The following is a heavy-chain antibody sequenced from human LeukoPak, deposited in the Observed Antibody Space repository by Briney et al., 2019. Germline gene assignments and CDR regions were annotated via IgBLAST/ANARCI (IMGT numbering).Heavy chain of an antibody. V-gene: IGHV3-23*01. Sequence: PGGSLRLSCAASGFTFSSYEMNWVRQAPGKGLEWVSAISGSGGSTYYADSVKGRFTISRDNSKNTLYLQMNSLRAEDTAVYYCAKVPRGAHYDFWSGYADRIYYFDYWGQGTLVTVSS. CDR1: GFTFSSYE. J-gene: IGHJ4*02. D-gene: IGHD3-3*01. CDR2: ISGSGGST. CDR3: AKVPRGAHYDFWSGYADRIYYFDY.